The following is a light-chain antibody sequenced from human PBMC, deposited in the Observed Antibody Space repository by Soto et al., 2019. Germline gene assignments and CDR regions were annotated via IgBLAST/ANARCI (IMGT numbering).Light chain of an antibody. Sequence: IQMTQSPSSLSASVGDRVTITCRASQAIRNELTWYQQKPGKAPKVLISAASSLQSGVPSRFSGSGSGTDFTLTISSLQPEDFASYFCLQDYNYPRTFGQGTKLEIK. CDR3: LQDYNYPRT. V-gene: IGKV1-6*01. CDR1: QAIRNE. CDR2: AAS. J-gene: IGKJ2*01.